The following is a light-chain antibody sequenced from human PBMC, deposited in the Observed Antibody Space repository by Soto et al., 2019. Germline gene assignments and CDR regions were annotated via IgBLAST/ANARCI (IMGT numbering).Light chain of an antibody. CDR3: QSYDSSLDYV. V-gene: IGLV1-40*01. Sequence: QCVLTQPPSVSGAPGQRVTISCTGGSSNIGARYDVHWYQHLPGTAPKLLIYGNTNRPSGVPDRFSGSKSDTSASLAITGLQAEDEADYYCQSYDSSLDYVFGTGTKVTV. J-gene: IGLJ1*01. CDR2: GNT. CDR1: SSNIGARYD.